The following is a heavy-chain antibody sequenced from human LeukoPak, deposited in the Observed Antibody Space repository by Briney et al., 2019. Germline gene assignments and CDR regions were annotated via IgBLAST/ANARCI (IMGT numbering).Heavy chain of an antibody. J-gene: IGHJ4*02. CDR3: AKVVGYYDSSGYLDY. CDR1: GFTFSSYG. D-gene: IGHD3-22*01. Sequence: PGGSLRLSCAASGFTFSSYGMHWVRQAPGKGLKWVAFIRYDGSNKDYADSVKGRFTISRDNPKNTLYLQINSLRAEDTAVYYCAKVVGYYDSSGYLDYWGQGTLVTVPS. V-gene: IGHV3-30*02. CDR2: IRYDGSNK.